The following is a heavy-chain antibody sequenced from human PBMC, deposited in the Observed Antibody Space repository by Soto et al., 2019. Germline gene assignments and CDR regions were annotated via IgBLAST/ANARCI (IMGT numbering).Heavy chain of an antibody. CDR3: ARDWYGNHWFDP. CDR2: IYYSGST. J-gene: IGHJ5*02. CDR1: GGSISSGGYY. D-gene: IGHD6-13*01. V-gene: IGHV4-31*03. Sequence: LSLTCTVSGGSISSGGYYWSWIRQHPGKGLEWIGYIYYSGSTYYNPSLKSRVTISVDTSKNQFSLKLSSVTAADTAVYYCARDWYGNHWFDPRGQGTLVTVSS.